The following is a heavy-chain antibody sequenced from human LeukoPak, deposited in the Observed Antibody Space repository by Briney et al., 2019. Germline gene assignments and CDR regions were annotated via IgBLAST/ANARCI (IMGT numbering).Heavy chain of an antibody. J-gene: IGHJ6*03. V-gene: IGHV4-61*05. CDR3: ARARNYDFWSGYTYYYYYYYMDV. Sequence: SETLSLTCTVSGGSISSSSYYWGWIRQPPGKGLEGIGYTYYSGSTNYNPSLKSRVTISVDTSKNQFSLKLSSVTAADTAVYYCARARNYDFWSGYTYYYYYYYMDVWGKGTTVTVSS. CDR2: TYYSGST. D-gene: IGHD3-3*01. CDR1: GGSISSSSYY.